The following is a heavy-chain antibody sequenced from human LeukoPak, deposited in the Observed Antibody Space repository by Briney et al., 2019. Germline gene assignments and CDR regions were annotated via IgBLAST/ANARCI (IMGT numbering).Heavy chain of an antibody. CDR1: GFTFSDSH. V-gene: IGHV3-23*01. D-gene: IGHD1-26*01. J-gene: IGHJ3*02. CDR3: ARSASGTFLAFDI. CDR2: IPTSGAST. Sequence: GGSLRLSCAASGFTFSDSHMSWVRQAPGKGPEWVSAIPTSGASTYYADSVKGRFTISRDNSKNTLYLRMTGLRVEDTALYYCARSASGTFLAFDIWGQGTVVTVSS.